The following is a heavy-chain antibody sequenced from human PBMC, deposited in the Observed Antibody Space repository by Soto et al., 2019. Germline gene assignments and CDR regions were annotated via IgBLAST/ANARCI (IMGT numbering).Heavy chain of an antibody. V-gene: IGHV1-18*01. D-gene: IGHD3-3*01. J-gene: IGHJ4*02. CDR3: ARGSAITIFGVVQVHFDY. CDR2: ISAYNGNA. CDR1: GYTFTSYG. Sequence: ASVKVSCKASGYTFTSYGISWVRQAPGQGLEWMGWISAYNGNANYAQKLQGRVTMTTDTSTSTAYMELRSLRSDDTAVYYCARGSAITIFGVVQVHFDYWGQGTLVTVSS.